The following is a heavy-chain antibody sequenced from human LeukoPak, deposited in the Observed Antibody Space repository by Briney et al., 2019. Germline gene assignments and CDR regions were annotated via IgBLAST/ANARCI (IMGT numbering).Heavy chain of an antibody. CDR2: ISYDGSNK. Sequence: GRSLRLSCAASGFTFSSYAMHWVRQAPGKGLEWVAVISYDGSNKYYADSVKGRFTISRDNSKNTLYLQMNSLRAEDTAVYYCARGGTYDIWGQGTRVTVSS. J-gene: IGHJ3*02. V-gene: IGHV3-30-3*01. CDR1: GFTFSSYA. CDR3: ARGGTYDI.